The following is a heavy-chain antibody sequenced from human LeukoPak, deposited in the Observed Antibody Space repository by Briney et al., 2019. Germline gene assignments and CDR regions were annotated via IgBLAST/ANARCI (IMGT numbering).Heavy chain of an antibody. CDR1: GFTFSSYE. Sequence: GGSLRLSCAASGFTFSSYEMNWVRQAPGKGLEWVSYISSSGSTIYYADSVKGRFTISRDNAKNSLYLQMNSLRAEDTAVYYCARESPGATRDYWGQGTLVTVSS. D-gene: IGHD1-26*01. V-gene: IGHV3-48*03. CDR3: ARESPGATRDY. J-gene: IGHJ4*02. CDR2: ISSSGSTI.